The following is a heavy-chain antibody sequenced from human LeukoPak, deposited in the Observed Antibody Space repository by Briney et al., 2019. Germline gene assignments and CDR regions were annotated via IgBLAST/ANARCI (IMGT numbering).Heavy chain of an antibody. D-gene: IGHD4-17*01. Sequence: GGSLRLSCAASGFTFSSYSMNWVRQAPGKGLEWVSYISSSSSTIYYADSVKGRFTISRDNAKNSLYLQMNSLRAEDTAVYYCARLAVSNGRTLRYYMDVWGKGTTVTVSS. J-gene: IGHJ6*03. V-gene: IGHV3-48*01. CDR2: ISSSSSTI. CDR1: GFTFSSYS. CDR3: ARLAVSNGRTLRYYMDV.